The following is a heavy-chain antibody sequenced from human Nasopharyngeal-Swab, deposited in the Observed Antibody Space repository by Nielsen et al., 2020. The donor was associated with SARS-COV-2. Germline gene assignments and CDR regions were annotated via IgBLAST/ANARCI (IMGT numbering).Heavy chain of an antibody. V-gene: IGHV4-59*08. CDR3: ARHHLQTIFGVVTSTWYFDY. J-gene: IGHJ4*02. CDR1: GGSISSYY. CDR2: IYYSGST. D-gene: IGHD3-3*01. Sequence: SETLSLTCTVSGGSISSYYWSWIRQPPGKGLEWIGYIYYSGSTNYNPSLKSRVTISVDTSKNQFSLKLSSVTAADTAVYYCARHHLQTIFGVVTSTWYFDYWGQGTLVTVSS.